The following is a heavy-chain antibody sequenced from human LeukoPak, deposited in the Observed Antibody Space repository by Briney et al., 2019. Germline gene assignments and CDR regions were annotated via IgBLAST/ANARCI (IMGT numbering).Heavy chain of an antibody. J-gene: IGHJ4*02. V-gene: IGHV3-30*18. CDR2: ISSDGSNK. Sequence: GGSLRLSCGASGFTFSSYGMHWVRQAPGKGLEWVAVISSDGSNKYYADSVKGRFTVSRDNSKNTLNLQMNSLRPEDAAVYYCAKEIYFGSGSYPDYWGQGTLVTVSS. CDR1: GFTFSSYG. CDR3: AKEIYFGSGSYPDY. D-gene: IGHD3-10*01.